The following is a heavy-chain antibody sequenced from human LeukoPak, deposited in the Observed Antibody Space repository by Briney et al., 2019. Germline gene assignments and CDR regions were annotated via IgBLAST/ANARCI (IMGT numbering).Heavy chain of an antibody. CDR1: GGTFSRNA. Sequence: SVKVSCKASGGTFSRNAISWVRQAPGQGLEWMGRIIPILGIANYAQKFQGRVTITADKSTSTAYMELSSLRSEDTAVYYCARDKGHAAAASLYYFYYWRQGTLVTVSS. V-gene: IGHV1-69*04. CDR2: IIPILGIA. J-gene: IGHJ4*02. CDR3: ARDKGHAAAASLYYFYY. D-gene: IGHD6-13*01.